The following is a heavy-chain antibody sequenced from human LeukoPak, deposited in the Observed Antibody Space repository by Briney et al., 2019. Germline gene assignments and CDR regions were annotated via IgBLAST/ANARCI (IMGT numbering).Heavy chain of an antibody. V-gene: IGHV3-7*01. J-gene: IGHJ1*01. CDR2: IKKDGSEK. CDR1: GFTLSDYW. CDR3: ARRRQQLSREGAYFQH. Sequence: PGGSLRLSCAAAGFTLSDYWMSWVRQAPGKGLEWVANIKKDGSEKYYVDSVKGRFTISRDNAKNSLYLQMNSLRAEDTAVYYCARRRQQLSREGAYFQHWGQGTLVTVSS. D-gene: IGHD6-13*01.